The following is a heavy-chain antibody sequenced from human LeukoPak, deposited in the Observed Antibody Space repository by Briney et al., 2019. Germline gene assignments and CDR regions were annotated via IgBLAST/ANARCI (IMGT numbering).Heavy chain of an antibody. CDR3: ARDGGGSYSLDY. CDR1: GYTFTGYY. CDR2: INPNSGGT. V-gene: IGHV1-2*02. J-gene: IGHJ4*02. D-gene: IGHD1-26*01. Sequence: ASVKVSCKASGYTFTGYYMHWVRQASGQGLEWMGWINPNSGGTNYAQKFQGRVTMTRDTSISTAYMELSRLRSDDTAVYYCARDGGGSYSLDYWGQGTLVTVSS.